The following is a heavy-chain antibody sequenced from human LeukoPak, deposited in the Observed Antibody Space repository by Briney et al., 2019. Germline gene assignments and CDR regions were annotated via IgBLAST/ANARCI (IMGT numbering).Heavy chain of an antibody. D-gene: IGHD2-8*01. Sequence: PSGTLSLTCAVSGASITSSHWWSWARQPPGKGLEWIGEIHDSGTTNYKPSLKSRVTMSLDKSNNQISLKLTSVTAADTAVYYCSRENGAFSPFGYWGQGTLVTVLS. CDR2: IHDSGTT. CDR1: GASITSSHW. J-gene: IGHJ4*02. V-gene: IGHV4-4*02. CDR3: SRENGAFSPFGY.